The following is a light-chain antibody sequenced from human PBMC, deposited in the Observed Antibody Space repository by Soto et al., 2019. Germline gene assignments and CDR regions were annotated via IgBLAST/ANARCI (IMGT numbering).Light chain of an antibody. CDR2: DAS. J-gene: IGKJ5*01. Sequence: EIVLTQSPATLSLSPGERATLSCRASQSVSRYLAWYQQKPGQAPRLLIYDASSRATGVPARFSGSGSGTDFSLTISSIEPEDVAVYYCQQRSQWPPMTFGQGTRLEIK. CDR1: QSVSRY. V-gene: IGKV3-11*01. CDR3: QQRSQWPPMT.